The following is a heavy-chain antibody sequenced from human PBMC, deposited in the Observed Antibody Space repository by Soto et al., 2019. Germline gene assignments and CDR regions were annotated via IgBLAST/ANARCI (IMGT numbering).Heavy chain of an antibody. CDR3: AHRKSSYYGSENTYYYGMDV. CDR2: IYWTDDK. V-gene: IGHV2-5*01. Sequence: QITLKESGPTLVNPTQTLTLTCTFSGFSLSTSGMGVAWIRQPPEKALEWLVVIYWTDDKRYSPSLKSRLTITTDTSKNQVVLTMTDMDPVDTATYYCAHRKSSYYGSENTYYYGMDVWGQGTTVTVSS. CDR1: GFSLSTSGMG. D-gene: IGHD3-10*01. J-gene: IGHJ6*02.